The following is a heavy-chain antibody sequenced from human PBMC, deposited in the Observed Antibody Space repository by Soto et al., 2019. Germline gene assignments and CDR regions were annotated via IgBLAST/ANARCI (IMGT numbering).Heavy chain of an antibody. Sequence: LKISCKRSGYSFTTSWIPWTRQTHGNGLQWRPLITPGDSETNYRPSFQGQVTISADKSINTAYLQWSSLKASDTVLYSCARHATYYDSLSGYYFDYWGQGTHVTGSS. V-gene: IGHV5-51*01. CDR3: ARHATYYDSLSGYYFDY. CDR2: ITPGDSET. J-gene: IGHJ4*02. D-gene: IGHD3-9*01. CDR1: GYSFTTSW.